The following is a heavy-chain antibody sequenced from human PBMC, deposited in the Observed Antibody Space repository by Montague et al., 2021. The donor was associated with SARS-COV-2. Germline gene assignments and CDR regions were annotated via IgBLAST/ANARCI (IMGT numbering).Heavy chain of an antibody. J-gene: IGHJ4*02. D-gene: IGHD6-19*01. V-gene: IGHV4-39*01. CDR1: GGSISSSYY. Sequence: SETLSLTCTVSGGSISSSYYWGWIRQPPGKGLEWIGSIYYSGSTYYNPSLKSRVTISVDTSKNQFSLKLSSVTAADTAVYYCARQRRGGLVSTPRFFDYWAREPWSPSPQ. CDR3: ARQRRGGLVSTPRFFDY. CDR2: IYYSGST.